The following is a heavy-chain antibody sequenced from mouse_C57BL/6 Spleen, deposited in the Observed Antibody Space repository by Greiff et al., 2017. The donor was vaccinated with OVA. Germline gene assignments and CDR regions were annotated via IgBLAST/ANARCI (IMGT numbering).Heavy chain of an antibody. CDR1: GYTFTDYN. CDR3: ARYGDYPYFDY. CDR2: INPNNGGT. V-gene: IGHV1-22*01. Sequence: VQLKESGPELVKPGASVKMSCKASGYTFTDYNMHWVKQSHGKSLEWIGYINPNNGGTSYNQKFKGKATLTVNKSSSTAYMELRSLTSEDSAVYYCARYGDYPYFDYWGQGTTLTVSS. D-gene: IGHD2-4*01. J-gene: IGHJ2*01.